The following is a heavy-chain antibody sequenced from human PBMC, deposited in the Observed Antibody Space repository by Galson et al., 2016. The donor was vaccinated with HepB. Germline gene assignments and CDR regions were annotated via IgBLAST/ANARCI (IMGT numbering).Heavy chain of an antibody. J-gene: IGHJ6*02. CDR3: AKDTARYCSSTSCSYGMDV. CDR1: GFTFSSYA. D-gene: IGHD2-2*01. CDR2: ISGSGGST. Sequence: SLRLSCAASGFTFSSYAMSWVRQAPGKGLEWVSAISGSGGSTYYADSVKGRFTISRDNSKNTLYLQMNSLRAEDTAVYYCAKDTARYCSSTSCSYGMDVWGQGTTVTVSS. V-gene: IGHV3-23*01.